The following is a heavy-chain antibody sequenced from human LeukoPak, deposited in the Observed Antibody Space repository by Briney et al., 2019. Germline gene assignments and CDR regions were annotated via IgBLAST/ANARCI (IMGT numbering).Heavy chain of an antibody. V-gene: IGHV4-39*01. J-gene: IGHJ4*02. CDR2: IYSSGST. Sequence: SGTLSLTCTVSGDSISQSNYYWGWLRQPPGKALEWLVSIYSSGSTYYDPPLKSRITVSADMSKNPFCRRVTSVTAADTAVYYCARHGNDYGDCSFDYWGLGNLVIVSS. CDR1: GDSISQSNYY. D-gene: IGHD4-17*01. CDR3: ARHGNDYGDCSFDY.